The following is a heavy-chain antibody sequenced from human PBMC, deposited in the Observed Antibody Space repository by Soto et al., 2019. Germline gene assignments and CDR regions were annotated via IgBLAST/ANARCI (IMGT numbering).Heavy chain of an antibody. V-gene: IGHV4-31*03. D-gene: IGHD3-10*01. Sequence: SETLSLTCTVSGASISSFGNYWSWIRQYPGKGLEWIGYIYHSGSTYYNPSLKSRVSLTVDPSRNQFSLNLNSVTAADTAVYYCARTTTGGSGTSDYWGQGTQVTFSS. CDR3: ARTTTGGSGTSDY. CDR1: GASISSFGNY. J-gene: IGHJ4*02. CDR2: IYHSGST.